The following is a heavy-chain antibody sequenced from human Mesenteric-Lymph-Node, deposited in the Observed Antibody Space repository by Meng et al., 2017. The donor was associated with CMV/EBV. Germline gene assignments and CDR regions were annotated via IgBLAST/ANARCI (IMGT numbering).Heavy chain of an antibody. D-gene: IGHD4/OR15-4a*01. Sequence: LSCAASGFNLSSYWMHWVRQAPGKGLVWVSRINNDGSSTTYADSVKGRFTISRDNAKNTLYLQMNSLGAEDTAVYYCARTWMVHFDYWGQGTLVTVSS. CDR3: ARTWMVHFDY. CDR2: INNDGSST. J-gene: IGHJ4*02. V-gene: IGHV3-74*01. CDR1: GFNLSSYW.